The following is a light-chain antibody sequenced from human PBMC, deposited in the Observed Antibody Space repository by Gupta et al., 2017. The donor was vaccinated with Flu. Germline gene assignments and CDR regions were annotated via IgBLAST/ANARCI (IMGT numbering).Light chain of an antibody. CDR2: DDS. J-gene: IGLJ2*01. CDR3: QVWDSSSDLGV. Sequence: SYVLTQPPPVPVAPGKTARITCGGNNIGRKSVHWYQHKPDQAPVLVVDDDSARPSGIPERVSGSNSGNTATLTISMVEAGDEADYDCQVWDSSSDLGVFGGGTKLTVL. V-gene: IGLV3-21*03. CDR1: NIGRKS.